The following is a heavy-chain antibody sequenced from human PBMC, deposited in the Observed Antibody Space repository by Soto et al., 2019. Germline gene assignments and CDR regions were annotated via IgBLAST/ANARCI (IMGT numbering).Heavy chain of an antibody. CDR1: GYTFTSYG. Sequence: QVQLVQSGAEVKKPGASVKVSCKTSGYTFTSYGISWVRQAPGQGLEWMGWISAYNGITNYAQKLQGRVTMTTDTPTRTANMESRRLRSDETAVYYCASDQGGSYYYWGQGTLVTVSS. CDR3: ASDQGGSYYY. D-gene: IGHD1-26*01. CDR2: ISAYNGIT. V-gene: IGHV1-18*01. J-gene: IGHJ4*02.